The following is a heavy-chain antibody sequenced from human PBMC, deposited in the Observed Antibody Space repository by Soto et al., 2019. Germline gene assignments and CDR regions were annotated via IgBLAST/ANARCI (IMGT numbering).Heavy chain of an antibody. CDR1: GYTLTELS. D-gene: IGHD3-22*01. J-gene: IGHJ4*02. Sequence: QVQLVQSGAEVKKPGASVRVSCKVSGYTLTELSMHWVRQAPGKGLEWMGGFDPEDGETIYAQKFQGRVTMTEDTSTDPAYMALSSLRSEATPVYYCAINPNYYDSSGYYGVFWGQGTLVTVCS. CDR3: AINPNYYDSSGYYGVF. CDR2: FDPEDGET. V-gene: IGHV1-24*01.